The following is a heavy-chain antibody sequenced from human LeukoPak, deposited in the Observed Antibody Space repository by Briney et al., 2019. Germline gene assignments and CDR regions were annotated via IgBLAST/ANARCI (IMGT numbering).Heavy chain of an antibody. CDR1: GFTFINSA. Sequence: SVKVSCKTSGFTFINSAIQWLRQARGQRLEWIGWIIVGSGKTHYAQTLQERITITRDMSTNTAYMELSSLQSEDTAVYYCAAELYSGTYGRCCSFAFWGQGSLVTVSS. J-gene: IGHJ4*02. CDR3: AAELYSGTYGRCCSFAF. CDR2: IIVGSGKT. V-gene: IGHV1-58*02. D-gene: IGHD1-26*01.